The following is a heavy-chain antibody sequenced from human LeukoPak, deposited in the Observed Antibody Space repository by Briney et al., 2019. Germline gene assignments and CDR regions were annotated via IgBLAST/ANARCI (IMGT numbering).Heavy chain of an antibody. Sequence: GGSLRLSCAASGFTFSSYSMNWVRQAPGKGLEWVSSISSSSSYIYYADSVKGRFTISRDNAKNSLYLQMNSLKTEDTAVYYCTRSGGVTVTTTYYYYYYMDVWGKGTTVTISS. J-gene: IGHJ6*03. CDR1: GFTFSSYS. CDR3: TRSGGVTVTTTYYYYYYMDV. D-gene: IGHD4-17*01. CDR2: ISSSSSYI. V-gene: IGHV3-21*04.